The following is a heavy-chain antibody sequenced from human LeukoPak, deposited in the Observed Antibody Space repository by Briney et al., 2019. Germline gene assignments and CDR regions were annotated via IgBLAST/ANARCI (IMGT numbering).Heavy chain of an antibody. D-gene: IGHD6-13*01. CDR1: GGSISSGGYY. V-gene: IGHV4-31*03. CDR3: ARVYSSSWDFDY. CDR2: IYYSGST. J-gene: IGHJ4*02. Sequence: ASETLSLTCTVSGGSISSGGYYWSWIRQHPGKGLEWIGNIYYSGSTYYNPSLKSRVTISVDTSKNQFSLKLSSVTAADTAVYYCARVYSSSWDFDYWGQGTLVTVSS.